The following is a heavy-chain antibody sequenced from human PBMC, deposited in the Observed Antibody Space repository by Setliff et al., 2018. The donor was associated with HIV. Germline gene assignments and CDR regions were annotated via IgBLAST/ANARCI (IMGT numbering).Heavy chain of an antibody. J-gene: IGHJ5*02. CDR2: IIPMYGVT. V-gene: IGHV1-69*05. D-gene: IGHD2-15*01. Sequence: SVKVSCKASGGTFSSYVISWVRQAPGQGPEWMGGIIPMYGVTNYAQTFQGRVTITTDESTSTAYMELSSLRSEDTAVYYCALPYCSGGNCWSSASLPPAGWFDPWGQGTLVTVSS. CDR1: GGTFSSYV. CDR3: ALPYCSGGNCWSSASLPPAGWFDP.